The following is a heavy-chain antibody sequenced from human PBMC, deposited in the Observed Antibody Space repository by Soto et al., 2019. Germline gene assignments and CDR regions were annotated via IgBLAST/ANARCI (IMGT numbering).Heavy chain of an antibody. V-gene: IGHV3-23*01. Sequence: PGGSLRLSCAASGFTFNTYAMSWVRQAPGKGLEWVSATSGSGGGTYYADSVKGRFTISRDNSKNTLYLQMNSLRVEDTAVYYCAKDRASTGDRPRFDPWGQGTLVTVSS. CDR2: TSGSGGGT. CDR1: GFTFNTYA. CDR3: AKDRASTGDRPRFDP. D-gene: IGHD4-4*01. J-gene: IGHJ5*02.